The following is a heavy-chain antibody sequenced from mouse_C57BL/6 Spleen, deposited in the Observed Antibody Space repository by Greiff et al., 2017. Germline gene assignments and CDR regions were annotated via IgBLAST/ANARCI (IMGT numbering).Heavy chain of an antibody. Sequence: EVKVEESGEGLVKPGGSLKLSCAASGFTFSSYAMSWVRQTPEKRLEWVAYISSGGDYIYYADTVKGRFTISRDNARNTLYLQMSSLKSEDTAMYYCTRGLITTVVPFGYWGQGTLVTVSA. V-gene: IGHV5-9-1*02. CDR2: ISSGGDYI. CDR3: TRGLITTVVPFGY. CDR1: GFTFSSYA. D-gene: IGHD1-1*01. J-gene: IGHJ3*01.